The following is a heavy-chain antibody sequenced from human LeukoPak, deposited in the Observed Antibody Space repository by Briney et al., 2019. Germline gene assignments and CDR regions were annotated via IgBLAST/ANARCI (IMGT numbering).Heavy chain of an antibody. CDR1: GFTFSSYA. D-gene: IGHD1-20*01. Sequence: GGSLRLSCAASGFTFSSYAMSWVRQAPGKGLEWVSAISGSGGSTYYADSVKGRFTISRDNSKNTLYLQMNSLRAEDTAVYYCAKHTVTGTTGYYYYYMDVWGKGTTVTISS. CDR3: AKHTVTGTTGYYYYYMDV. J-gene: IGHJ6*03. V-gene: IGHV3-23*01. CDR2: ISGSGGST.